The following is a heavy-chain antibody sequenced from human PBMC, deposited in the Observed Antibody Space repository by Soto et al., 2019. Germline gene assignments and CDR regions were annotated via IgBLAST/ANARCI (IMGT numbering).Heavy chain of an antibody. Sequence: SETLSLTCTVSGGSISSYYWSWIRQPPGKGLEWIGYIYYSGSTNYNPSLKSRATISVDTSKNQFSLKLSSVTAADMVVYYCASGRDPNQHDLWGQGTLGTVSS. V-gene: IGHV4-59*08. J-gene: IGHJ4*02. CDR1: GGSISSYY. CDR2: IYYSGST. CDR3: ASGRDPNQHDL.